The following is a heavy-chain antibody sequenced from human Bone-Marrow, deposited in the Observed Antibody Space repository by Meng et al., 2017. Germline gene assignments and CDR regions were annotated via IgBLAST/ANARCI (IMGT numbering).Heavy chain of an antibody. CDR3: ARPQYSGSYYDY. Sequence: SLNISCAASGFTFSSYGMHWVRQAPGKGLEWVAVIWYDGSNKYYADSVKGRFTISRDNSKNTLYLQMNSLRAEDTAVYYCARPQYSGSYYDYWGQGTLVTVSS. CDR2: IWYDGSNK. J-gene: IGHJ4*02. CDR1: GFTFSSYG. V-gene: IGHV3-33*01. D-gene: IGHD1-26*01.